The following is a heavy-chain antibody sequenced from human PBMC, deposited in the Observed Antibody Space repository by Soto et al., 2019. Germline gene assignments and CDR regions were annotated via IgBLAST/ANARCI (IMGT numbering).Heavy chain of an antibody. CDR3: AREKMATTYYYYYGMDV. CDR1: GGSISSSSYY. J-gene: IGHJ6*02. CDR2: IYYSGST. V-gene: IGHV4-39*02. D-gene: IGHD5-12*01. Sequence: SETLSLTCTVSGGSISSSSYYWGWIRQPPGKGLEWIGSIYYSGSTYYNPSLKSRVTISVDTSKNQFSLKLSSVTAADTAVYYCAREKMATTYYYYYGMDVWGQGTTVTVSS.